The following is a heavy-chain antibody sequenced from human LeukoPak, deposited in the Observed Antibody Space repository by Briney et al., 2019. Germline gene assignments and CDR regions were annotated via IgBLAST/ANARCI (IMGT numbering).Heavy chain of an antibody. V-gene: IGHV3-15*01. CDR1: GFTFSNAW. Sequence: GGSLRLSCAASGFTFSNAWRSWVRQAPGKGLEWGGRIKSKTDGGTTDYAATVKGRFNISRNGSRNKLYLQMNSVRAADTAVYYCPTVGVGATLSDYWGQGTMVTVSS. CDR3: PTVGVGATLSDY. CDR2: IKSKTDGGTT. J-gene: IGHJ4*02. D-gene: IGHD1-26*01.